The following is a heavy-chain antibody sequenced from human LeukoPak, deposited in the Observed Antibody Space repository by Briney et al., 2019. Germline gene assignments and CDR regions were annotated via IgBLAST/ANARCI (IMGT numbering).Heavy chain of an antibody. D-gene: IGHD3-22*01. CDR3: ARVGYYYDSRALDY. CDR1: GGSISSYY. Sequence: SETLSLTCTVSGGSISSYYWSWIRQPPGKGLEWIGYIYYSGSTNYNPSLKSRVTISVDTYKNQFSLKLSSVTAADTAVYYCARVGYYYDSRALDYWGQGTLVTVSS. V-gene: IGHV4-59*01. CDR2: IYYSGST. J-gene: IGHJ4*02.